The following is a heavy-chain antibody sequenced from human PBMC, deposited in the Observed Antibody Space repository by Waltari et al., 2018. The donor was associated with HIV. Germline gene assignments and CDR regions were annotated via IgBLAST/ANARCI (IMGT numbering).Heavy chain of an antibody. CDR1: GVTAIGSY. V-gene: IGHV3-53*01. Sequence: EVQLVDSGGTLIQPGGSLRLSCTVSGVTAIGSYMTWIRQSPGKDLECVSVIYGHVTTYYADSVKGRFTISRGRSKNTVYLQMNSLRTEDTAMYYCARLFYSAFDIWGQGTMVTVSS. D-gene: IGHD2-15*01. CDR2: IYGHVTT. J-gene: IGHJ3*02. CDR3: ARLFYSAFDI.